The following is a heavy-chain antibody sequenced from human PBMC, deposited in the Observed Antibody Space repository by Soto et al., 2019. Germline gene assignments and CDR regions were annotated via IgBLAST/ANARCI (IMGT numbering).Heavy chain of an antibody. CDR3: ARDRGDVDTAMVTHFDY. J-gene: IGHJ4*02. CDR2: IIPTFGTA. D-gene: IGHD5-18*01. Sequence: SVKVSCKASGGTFSSYAISWVRQAPGQGLEWMGGIIPTFGTANYAQKFQGRVTITADESTSTAYMELSSLRSEDTAVYYCARDRGDVDTAMVTHFDYWGQGTLVTVSS. CDR1: GGTFSSYA. V-gene: IGHV1-69*13.